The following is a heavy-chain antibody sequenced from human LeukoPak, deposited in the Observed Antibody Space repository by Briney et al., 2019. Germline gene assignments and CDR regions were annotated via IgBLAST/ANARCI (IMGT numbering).Heavy chain of an antibody. CDR2: ISAYNGNT. D-gene: IGHD2-2*01. V-gene: IGHV1-18*01. J-gene: IGHJ5*02. Sequence: GTSVKVSCKASGYTFTSYGISWVRQAPGQGLEWMGWISAYNGNTNYAQKLQGRVTMTTDTSTSTAYMELRSPRSDDTAVYYCARDCSSTRDPEDGWFDPWGQGTLVTVSS. CDR3: ARDCSSTRDPEDGWFDP. CDR1: GYTFTSYG.